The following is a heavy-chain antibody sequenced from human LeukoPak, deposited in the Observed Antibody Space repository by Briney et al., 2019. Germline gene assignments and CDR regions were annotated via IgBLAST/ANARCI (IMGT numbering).Heavy chain of an antibody. CDR3: ARGYCSGGSCYHPFDY. CDR1: GGSISSGGYS. CDR2: IYHSGST. Sequence: PSETLSLTCAVSGGSISSGGYSWSWIRQPPGKGLEWIGYIYHSGSTYYNPPLKSRVTISVDRSKNQFSLKLSSVTAADTAVYYCARGYCSGGSCYHPFDYWGQGTLVTVSS. V-gene: IGHV4-30-2*01. J-gene: IGHJ4*02. D-gene: IGHD2-15*01.